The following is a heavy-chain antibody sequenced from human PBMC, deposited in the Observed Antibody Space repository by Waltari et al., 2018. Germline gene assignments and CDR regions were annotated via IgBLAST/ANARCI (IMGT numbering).Heavy chain of an antibody. J-gene: IGHJ3*02. CDR2: INSTSKTI. CDR1: GFTFRSYS. Sequence: EVQLVEPGGGLVQPGGSLRLSCAASGFTFRSYSMNWVRQAPGKGLEWVSYINSTSKTIKYADSVKGRFIISRDNAKNSLSLQMNSLRAEDTSVYFCAREPTGATDAFDIWGQGTMVTVSS. V-gene: IGHV3-48*04. D-gene: IGHD1-26*01. CDR3: AREPTGATDAFDI.